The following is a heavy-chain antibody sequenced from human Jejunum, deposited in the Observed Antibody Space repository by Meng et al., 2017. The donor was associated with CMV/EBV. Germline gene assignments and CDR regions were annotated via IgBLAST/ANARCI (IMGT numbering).Heavy chain of an antibody. CDR3: TMPAAGTPPQYFQH. V-gene: IGHV3-30*02. J-gene: IGHJ1*01. D-gene: IGHD6-13*01. CDR1: GFTFSNYG. CDR2: IRFDGGNK. Sequence: QGQLGEAGGGVVQPGGSLRLSCASSGFTFSNYGMYWVRQAPAKGLEWVAYIRFDGGNKQYADSVKGRFTISRDNSKNTLYLQMNSLTFEDTAVYYCTMPAAGTPPQYFQHWGQGTLVTVSS.